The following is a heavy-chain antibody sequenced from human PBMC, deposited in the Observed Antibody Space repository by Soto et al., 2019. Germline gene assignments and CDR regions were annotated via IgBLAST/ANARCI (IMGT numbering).Heavy chain of an antibody. CDR3: ARVSSATLLRGVIIN. D-gene: IGHD3-10*01. CDR1: GGSISSDNW. CDR2: VYHTGST. J-gene: IGHJ4*02. V-gene: IGHV4-4*02. Sequence: TLSLTCAFSGGSISSDNWWGWVRQPPGKGLEWIGEVYHTGSTNSNPSLKSRVTMSVDKSKNNFSLKLSPVTAADTAIYYCARVSSATLLRGVIINWGQGTLVTVS.